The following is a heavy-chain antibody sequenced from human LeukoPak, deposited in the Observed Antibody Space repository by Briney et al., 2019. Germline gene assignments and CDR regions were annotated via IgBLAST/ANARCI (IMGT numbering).Heavy chain of an antibody. CDR2: IYYSGST. V-gene: IGHV4-39*07. CDR3: ARVGSSWRYFDY. CDR1: GGSISSSSYY. Sequence: SETLSLTCTVSGGSISSSSYYWGWIRQPPGKGLEWIGSIYYSGSTNYNPSLKSRVTISVDTSKNQFSLKLSSVTAADTAVYYCARVGSSWRYFDYWGQGTLVTVSS. D-gene: IGHD6-13*01. J-gene: IGHJ4*02.